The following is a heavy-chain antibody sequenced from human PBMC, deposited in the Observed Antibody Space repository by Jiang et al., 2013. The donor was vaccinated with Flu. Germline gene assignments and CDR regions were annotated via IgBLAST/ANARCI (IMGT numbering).Heavy chain of an antibody. J-gene: IGHJ6*02. CDR2: IRSKANSYAT. V-gene: IGHV3-73*01. Sequence: VQLLESGGGLVQPGGSLKLSCAASGFTFSGSAMHWVRQASGKGLEWVGRIRSKANSYATAYAASVKGRFTISRDDSKNTAYLQMNSLKTEDTAVYYCTRRLGNGMDVWGQGTTVTVSS. CDR3: TRRLGNGMDV. D-gene: IGHD1-26*01. CDR1: GFTFSGSA.